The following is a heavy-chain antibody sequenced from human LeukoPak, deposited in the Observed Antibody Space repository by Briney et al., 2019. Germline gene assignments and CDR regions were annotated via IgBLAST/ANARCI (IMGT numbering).Heavy chain of an antibody. D-gene: IGHD4-17*01. Sequence: PGGSLRLSCVVSGFMFGDYAMHWVRQAPGKGLEWVSGISWNSGSIGYADSVKGRFTISRDNAKNSLYLQMNSLRAEDTALYYCTKDLLGDYFFDYWGQGTLVTVSS. J-gene: IGHJ4*02. CDR1: GFMFGDYA. CDR3: TKDLLGDYFFDY. V-gene: IGHV3-9*01. CDR2: ISWNSGSI.